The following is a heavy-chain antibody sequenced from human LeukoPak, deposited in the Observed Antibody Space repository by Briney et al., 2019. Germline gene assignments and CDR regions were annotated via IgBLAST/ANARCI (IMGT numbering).Heavy chain of an antibody. D-gene: IGHD3-9*01. CDR2: ISSDGSST. Sequence: GGSLRLSCAASGFTFSSYWMHWVRQAPGKGLVWVSRISSDGSSTRYADSVKGRFTISRDNAKNTLYLQMNSLRAEDTAVYYCARALLTGPGHFDYWGQGTLVTVSS. J-gene: IGHJ4*02. V-gene: IGHV3-74*01. CDR1: GFTFSSYW. CDR3: ARALLTGPGHFDY.